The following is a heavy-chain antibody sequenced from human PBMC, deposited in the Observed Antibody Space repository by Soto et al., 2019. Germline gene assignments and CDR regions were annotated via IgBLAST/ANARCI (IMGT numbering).Heavy chain of an antibody. D-gene: IGHD5-18*01. CDR1: GFTFSSYS. Sequence: SGGSLRLSCAASGFTFSSYSMNWVRQAPGKGLEWVSSISSSSSYIYYADSVKGRFTISRDNAKNSLYLQMNSLRAEDTAVYYCARDHSYGYSGFDYWGQGTLVTVSS. V-gene: IGHV3-21*01. J-gene: IGHJ4*02. CDR2: ISSSSSYI. CDR3: ARDHSYGYSGFDY.